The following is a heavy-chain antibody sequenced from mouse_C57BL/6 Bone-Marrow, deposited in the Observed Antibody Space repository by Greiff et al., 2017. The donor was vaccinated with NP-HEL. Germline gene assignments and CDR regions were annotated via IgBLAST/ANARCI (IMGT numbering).Heavy chain of an antibody. J-gene: IGHJ1*03. CDR3: ARDDYGSSYWYFDV. CDR2: INPYNGGT. D-gene: IGHD1-1*01. V-gene: IGHV1-19*01. CDR1: GYTFTDYY. Sequence: VQLQLSGPVLVKPGASVKMSCKASGYTFTDYYMNWVKQSHGKSLEWIGVINPYNGGTSYNQKFKGKATLTVDKSSSTAYMELNSLTSEDSAVYYCARDDYGSSYWYFDVWGTGTTVTVSS.